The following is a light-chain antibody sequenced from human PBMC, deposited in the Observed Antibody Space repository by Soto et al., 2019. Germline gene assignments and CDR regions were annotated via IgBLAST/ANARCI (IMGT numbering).Light chain of an antibody. V-gene: IGLV2-14*03. CDR3: TSYASSSTLGV. Sequence: QSVLTQPASVSGSPGQSITISCTGTNSDVGGYNFVSWYQQHPGKAPKVIIYDVTNRPSGVSNRFSGSKSGNTASLTISGLQAEDEADYYCTSYASSSTLGVFGGGTQLTVL. CDR2: DVT. J-gene: IGLJ3*02. CDR1: NSDVGGYNF.